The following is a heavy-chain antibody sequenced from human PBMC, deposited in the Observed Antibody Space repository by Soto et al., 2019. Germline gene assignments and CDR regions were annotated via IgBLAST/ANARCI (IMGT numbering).Heavy chain of an antibody. CDR2: ISYDGSNK. D-gene: IGHD3-16*01. CDR1: GFTFSSYA. Sequence: PGGSLRLSCAASGFTFSSYAMHWVRQAPGKGLEWVEVISYDGSNKYYADTVKGRFTISRDNSKNTLYLQMNSLRAEDTAVYYCARGEGEGYYDYVWGSERYYFDYWGQGTLVTVSS. V-gene: IGHV3-30-3*01. J-gene: IGHJ4*02. CDR3: ARGEGEGYYDYVWGSERYYFDY.